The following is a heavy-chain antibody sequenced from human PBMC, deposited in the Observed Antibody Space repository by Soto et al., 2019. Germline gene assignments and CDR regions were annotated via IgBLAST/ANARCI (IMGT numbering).Heavy chain of an antibody. Sequence: WGALRLSCAASVFTFSIYAMSWVRQAPGKGLDWVSAISGSGGSTYYADSVKGRFTISRDNSKNTLYLQMNSLRAEDTAVYYCAKENYYASSGTLDYWGQGTLVTVSS. CDR3: AKENYYASSGTLDY. CDR2: ISGSGGST. D-gene: IGHD3-22*01. V-gene: IGHV3-23*01. J-gene: IGHJ4*02. CDR1: VFTFSIYA.